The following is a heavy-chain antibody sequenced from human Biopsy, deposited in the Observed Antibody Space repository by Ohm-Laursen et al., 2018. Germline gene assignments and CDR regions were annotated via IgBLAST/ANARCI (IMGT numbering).Heavy chain of an antibody. J-gene: IGHJ4*02. V-gene: IGHV3-23*01. CDR1: GFTFGSYS. Sequence: SLRFSCAAPGFTFGSYSMTWVRQAPGKGLEWVSTISRGSDIIYYADSVKGRFTVSRDNSKETVYLQMNSLRGEDTAVYYCARDASMGATYYFHHWGQGTLVIVSS. D-gene: IGHD1-26*01. CDR3: ARDASMGATYYFHH. CDR2: ISRGSDII.